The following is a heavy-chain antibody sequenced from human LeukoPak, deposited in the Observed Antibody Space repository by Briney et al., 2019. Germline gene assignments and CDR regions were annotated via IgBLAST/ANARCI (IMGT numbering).Heavy chain of an antibody. CDR1: GGSISSGSYD. CDR2: IYTSGST. D-gene: IGHD3-22*01. Sequence: SQTLSLTCTVSGGSISSGSYDWSWIRQPAGKGLEWIGRIYTSGSTNYNPSLKSRVTISVDTSKNQFSLKLSSVTAADTAVYYCARSGYYYDSSGYYYNYFDYWGQGTLVTVSS. CDR3: ARSGYYYDSSGYYYNYFDY. J-gene: IGHJ4*02. V-gene: IGHV4-61*02.